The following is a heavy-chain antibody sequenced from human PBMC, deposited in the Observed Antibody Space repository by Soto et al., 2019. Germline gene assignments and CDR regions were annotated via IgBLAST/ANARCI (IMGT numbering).Heavy chain of an antibody. CDR2: IYYDGST. CDR1: CYYISSVNW. V-gene: IGHV4-28*01. CDR3: ARRMLNYYGLDN. J-gene: IGHJ4*02. Sequence: SETLSLTCTVSCYYISSVNWWGWIRQPPGKGLEWIGHIYYDGSTYYNPSLKSRVTMSVDTSKNQFSLKLSSVTAVDTAVYYCARRMLNYYGLDNWGQGTQVTVSS. D-gene: IGHD3-10*01.